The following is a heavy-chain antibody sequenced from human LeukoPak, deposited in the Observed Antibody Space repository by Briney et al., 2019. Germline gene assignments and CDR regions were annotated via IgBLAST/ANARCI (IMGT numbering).Heavy chain of an antibody. CDR1: GYTFTAKY. Sequence: ASVKVSCKASGYTFTAKYMHWVRQAPGQGLEWMGRTNPDSGGTKYAQKFQGRVTMTRDTSISTAYMELSRLRSDDTAVYYCAGDVGPTPSGFDIWGQGTMVTVSS. V-gene: IGHV1-2*06. D-gene: IGHD1-26*01. CDR3: AGDVGPTPSGFDI. CDR2: TNPDSGGT. J-gene: IGHJ3*02.